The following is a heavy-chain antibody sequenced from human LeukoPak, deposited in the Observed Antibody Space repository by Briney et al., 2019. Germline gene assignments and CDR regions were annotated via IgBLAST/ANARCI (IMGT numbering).Heavy chain of an antibody. J-gene: IGHJ4*02. Sequence: GGSLRLSCAASGFTFSSYAMSWIRQAPGKGLEWVSAISGSGGSTYYAYSVKGRFTIAKDNSKNTMYLQMNSLRAADTAVYSCAKDIAGARYFDYWGQGTLVTVSS. D-gene: IGHD6-25*01. CDR3: AKDIAGARYFDY. CDR1: GFTFSSYA. CDR2: ISGSGGST. V-gene: IGHV3-23*01.